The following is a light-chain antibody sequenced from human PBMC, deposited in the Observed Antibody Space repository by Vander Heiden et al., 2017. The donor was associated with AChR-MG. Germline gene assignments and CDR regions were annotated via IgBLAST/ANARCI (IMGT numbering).Light chain of an antibody. CDR2: DND. CDR1: SSNIGNNY. J-gene: IGLJ1*01. CDR3: GAWDSSLDTGV. Sequence: QSVLTQPPSVSAAPGRKVTIPCSGSSSNIGNNYVSWYQQFPGTAPKLLIFDNDKRPSGIPDRFSGSKSGTSATLGISGLQTGDEADYYCGAWDSSLDTGVFGTGTTVTV. V-gene: IGLV1-51*01.